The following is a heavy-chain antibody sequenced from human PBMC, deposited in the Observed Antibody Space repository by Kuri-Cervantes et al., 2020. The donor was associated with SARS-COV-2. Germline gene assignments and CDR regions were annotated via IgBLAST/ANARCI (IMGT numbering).Heavy chain of an antibody. J-gene: IGHJ3*02. CDR1: GFTFGDYA. V-gene: IGHV3-21*01. Sequence: GESLKISCTASGFTFGDYAMSWVRQAPGKGLEWVSSISSSSSYIYYADSVKGRFTISRDNAKNSLYLQMNSLRAEDMAVYYCASAGADAFDIWGQGTMVTVSS. D-gene: IGHD3-10*01. CDR2: ISSSSSYI. CDR3: ASAGADAFDI.